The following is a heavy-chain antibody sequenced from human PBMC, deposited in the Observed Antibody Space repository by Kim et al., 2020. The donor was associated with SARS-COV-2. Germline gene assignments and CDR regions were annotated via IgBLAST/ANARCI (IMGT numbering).Heavy chain of an antibody. D-gene: IGHD7-27*01. CDR3: ARDTGEVVQSTGFDY. J-gene: IGHJ4*02. V-gene: IGHV3-30*01. Sequence: DAMKGRVTIARANSKKTRDLQMNSLRAEDTAVYYCARDTGEVVQSTGFDYWGQGTLVTVSS.